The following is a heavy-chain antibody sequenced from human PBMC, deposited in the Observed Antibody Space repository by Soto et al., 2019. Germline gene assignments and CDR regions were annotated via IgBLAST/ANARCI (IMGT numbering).Heavy chain of an antibody. V-gene: IGHV3-66*01. CDR1: GFTVSSNY. D-gene: IGHD1-26*01. CDR2: IYSAGNT. J-gene: IGHJ6*02. CDR3: ARDFVVGGPTINYYYGMDV. Sequence: PGGSLRLSCAASGFTVSSNYISGVRQAPGKGLEWISIIYSAGNTYYADSVKGRFTISRDNSKNTLYLQMNSLGAEDTAVYYCARDFVVGGPTINYYYGMDVWGQGTTVTVSS.